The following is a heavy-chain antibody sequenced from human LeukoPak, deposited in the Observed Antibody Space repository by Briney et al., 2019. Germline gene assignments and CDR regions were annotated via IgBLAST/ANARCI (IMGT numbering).Heavy chain of an antibody. CDR2: ISSSSSTI. Sequence: TGGSLRLSCAASGFTFSSYSMNWVRQAPGKGLEWVSYISSSSSTIYYADSVKGRFTISRDNAKNSLYLQMNSLGAEDTAVYYCARELDCSGGSCYSEFDYWGQGTLVTVSS. D-gene: IGHD2-15*01. CDR3: ARELDCSGGSCYSEFDY. CDR1: GFTFSSYS. J-gene: IGHJ4*02. V-gene: IGHV3-48*01.